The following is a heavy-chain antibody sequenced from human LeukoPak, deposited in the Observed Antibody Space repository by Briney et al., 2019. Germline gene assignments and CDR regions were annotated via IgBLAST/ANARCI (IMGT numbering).Heavy chain of an antibody. CDR3: ARDRAAAGPYNSFDP. V-gene: IGHV3-30-3*01. CDR2: ISYDGSNK. CDR1: GFTFSSYA. Sequence: GGSLRLSCAASGFTFSSYAMHWVRQAPGKGLEWVAVISYDGSNKYYADSVKGRFTISRDNSKNTLYLQMNSLRAEDTAVYYCARDRAAAGPYNSFDPWGQGTLVTVSS. D-gene: IGHD6-13*01. J-gene: IGHJ5*02.